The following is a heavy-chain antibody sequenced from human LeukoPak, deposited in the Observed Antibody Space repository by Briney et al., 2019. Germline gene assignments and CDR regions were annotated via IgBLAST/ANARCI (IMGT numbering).Heavy chain of an antibody. CDR2: ISSSATYI. D-gene: IGHD2-2*01. CDR1: GFTFSDYN. J-gene: IGHJ6*02. CDR3: ARILVVPAANYYYSYGMDV. Sequence: GGSLRLSCAASGFTFSDYNMNWARQAPGKGLEWVSSISSSATYIYYADSVKGRFTISRDNAKTSLSLQMNSLRAEDTAVYYCARILVVPAANYYYSYGMDVWGQGTTVTVSS. V-gene: IGHV3-21*06.